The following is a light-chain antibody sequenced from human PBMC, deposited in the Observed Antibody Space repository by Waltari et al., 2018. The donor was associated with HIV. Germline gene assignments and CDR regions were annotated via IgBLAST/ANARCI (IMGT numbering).Light chain of an antibody. V-gene: IGLV1-44*01. CDR2: SNN. Sequence: QDVLTQPPSASGTPGQRVTISCSGSSSNIGSNNVNWYQQLPGTAPKLLIYSNNQRPSGVPDRFSGSKSGTSASLAISGLQSEDEADYYCAAWDDSLNGPVFGGGTKLTVL. CDR3: AAWDDSLNGPV. J-gene: IGLJ2*01. CDR1: SSNIGSNN.